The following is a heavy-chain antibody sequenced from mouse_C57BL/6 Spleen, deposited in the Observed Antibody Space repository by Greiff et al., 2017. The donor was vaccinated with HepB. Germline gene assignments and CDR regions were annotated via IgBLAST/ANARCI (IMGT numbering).Heavy chain of an antibody. CDR2: IYPGSGST. V-gene: IGHV1-55*01. Sequence: QVQLQQPGAELVKPGASVKMSCKASGYTFTSYWITWVKQRPGQGLEWIGDIYPGSGSTNYNEKFKSKATLTVDTSSSTAYMQLSSLTSEDSAVYYCVSHDLIYYDYDGWFAYWGQGTLVTVSA. CDR1: GYTFTSYW. D-gene: IGHD2-4*01. J-gene: IGHJ3*01. CDR3: VSHDLIYYDYDGWFAY.